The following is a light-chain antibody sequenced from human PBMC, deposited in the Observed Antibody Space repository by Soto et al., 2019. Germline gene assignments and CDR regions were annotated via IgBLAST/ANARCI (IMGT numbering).Light chain of an antibody. V-gene: IGLV2-11*01. CDR1: SSDVGGYNY. J-gene: IGLJ1*01. Sequence: QSALTQPRSVSGSPGQSVTISYTGTSSDVGGYNYVSWYLQHPGKAPKVMIYDVSKRPSGVPDRFSGSKSGNTASLTISGLQSEDEADYYCCSFAGNHIYVFGTGTKLTVL. CDR2: DVS. CDR3: CSFAGNHIYV.